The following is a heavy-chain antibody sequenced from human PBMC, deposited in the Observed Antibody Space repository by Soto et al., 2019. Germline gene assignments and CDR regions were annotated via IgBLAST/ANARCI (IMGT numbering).Heavy chain of an antibody. V-gene: IGHV3-30-3*01. D-gene: IGHD6-13*01. CDR2: ISYDGSNK. CDR3: ARDPFIAAAGTAYYYGMDV. J-gene: IGHJ6*02. CDR1: GFTFSSYA. Sequence: GGSLRLSCAASGFTFSSYAMHWVRQAPGKGLEWVAVISYDGSNKYYADSVKGRFTISRDNSKNTLYLQMNSLRAEDTAVYYCARDPFIAAAGTAYYYGMDVWGQGTTVTVSS.